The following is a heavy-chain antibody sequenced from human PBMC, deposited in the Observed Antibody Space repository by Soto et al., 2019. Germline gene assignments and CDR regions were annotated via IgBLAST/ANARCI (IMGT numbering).Heavy chain of an antibody. CDR3: ARDGGIALTTFDF. Sequence: QVQLQQSGPGLVKPSQTLSLTCAISGDSVSDNTAAWNWIRQSPSRGLEWLGRTYYRSRWYNDYAISVRSRIIINPDTSMNQFSLQLTSVTPEDTAVYYCARDGGIALTTFDFWGQGSLVTVSS. CDR1: GDSVSDNTAA. J-gene: IGHJ4*02. V-gene: IGHV6-1*01. CDR2: TYYRSRWYN. D-gene: IGHD4-17*01.